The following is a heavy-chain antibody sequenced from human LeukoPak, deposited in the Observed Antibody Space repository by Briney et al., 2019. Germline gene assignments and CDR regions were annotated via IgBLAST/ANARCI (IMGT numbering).Heavy chain of an antibody. J-gene: IGHJ6*02. D-gene: IGHD3-16*01. V-gene: IGHV1-18*01. CDR3: AREGGGHPPYYYGMDV. CDR1: GYTFSTYG. Sequence: ASVKVSCKTSGYTFSTYGINWVRQAPGQGLEWMGWISGYNGNTNYAQKFRGRVTMTTDTSTSTAYMELRSLRSDDTAVYYCAREGGGHPPYYYGMDVWGQGTTVTVSS. CDR2: ISGYNGNT.